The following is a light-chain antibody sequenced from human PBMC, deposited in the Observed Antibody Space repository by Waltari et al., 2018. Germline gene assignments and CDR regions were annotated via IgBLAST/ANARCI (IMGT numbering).Light chain of an antibody. V-gene: IGKV3-15*01. CDR3: QQYNNWPPWT. Sequence: EIVMTQSPATLSVSPGERATLSCRASQSVSSNLAWYQHKPGQAPRRLIYGASTRATGIPARFSGSGSGTDFTLTISSLQSEDFAVYYCQQYNNWPPWTFGQGTKVEIK. CDR1: QSVSSN. CDR2: GAS. J-gene: IGKJ1*01.